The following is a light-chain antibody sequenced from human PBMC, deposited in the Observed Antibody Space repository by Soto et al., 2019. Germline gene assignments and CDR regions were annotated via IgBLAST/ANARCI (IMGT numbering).Light chain of an antibody. Sequence: EIVMTQSPATLSVSPGERATLSCRASQSISITLSWYQQKPGQAPRLLLYGASTRATDIPARFSGSGSGTEFTLTISGLQSEDFAVYYCQQYNNWPRTFGGGTKVEI. V-gene: IGKV3-15*01. CDR1: QSISIT. CDR3: QQYNNWPRT. J-gene: IGKJ4*01. CDR2: GAS.